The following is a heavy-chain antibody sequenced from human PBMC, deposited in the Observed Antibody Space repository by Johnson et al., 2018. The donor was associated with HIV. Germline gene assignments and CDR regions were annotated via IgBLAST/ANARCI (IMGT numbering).Heavy chain of an antibody. CDR1: GFTCSSDG. V-gene: IGHV3-7*03. Sequence: EQLVESGGGLVKPGGSLRLSCAASGFTCSSDGMSGVRQAPGKGLEWVANIKQDGSEKYYVDSVKGRFTISRDNAKTSLYLQMNRLRGDDTAVYYCASTLIAVAAAGNSFDIWGRGTMVTVSS. CDR3: ASTLIAVAAAGNSFDI. D-gene: IGHD6-19*01. CDR2: IKQDGSEK. J-gene: IGHJ3*02.